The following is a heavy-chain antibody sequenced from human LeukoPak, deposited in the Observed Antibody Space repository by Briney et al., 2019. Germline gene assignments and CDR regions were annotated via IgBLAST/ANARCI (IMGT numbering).Heavy chain of an antibody. CDR3: ARDDSSSWVYDY. Sequence: ASVKVSCKASGYTFTGYYMHWVRQAPGQGLEWMGWINPNSSSTNYAQKFQGRVTMTRDTSISTAYMELSRLRSDDTAVYYCARDDSSSWVYDYWGQGTLVTVSS. V-gene: IGHV1-2*02. J-gene: IGHJ4*02. CDR2: INPNSSST. D-gene: IGHD6-13*01. CDR1: GYTFTGYY.